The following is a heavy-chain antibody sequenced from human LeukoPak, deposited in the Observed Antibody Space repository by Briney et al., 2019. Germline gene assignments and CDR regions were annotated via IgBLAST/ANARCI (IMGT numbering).Heavy chain of an antibody. D-gene: IGHD1-26*01. V-gene: IGHV3-48*01. J-gene: IGHJ5*02. CDR3: ARSLVVGANPYH. CDR2: IIGSSSTI. CDR1: GFTFSNYA. Sequence: GGSLRLSCAPSGFTFSNYAMSLVRQAPGEGLEWVSGIIGSSSTIYYADSVKGRFIISRDNAKNSLYLQLNSLRAEDTAVYYCARSLVVGANPYHWGQGTLVTVSS.